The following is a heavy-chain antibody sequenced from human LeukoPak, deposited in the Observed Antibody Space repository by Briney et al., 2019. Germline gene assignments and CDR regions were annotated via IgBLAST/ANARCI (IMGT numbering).Heavy chain of an antibody. V-gene: IGHV3-48*03. CDR1: GFTFSSYE. CDR3: ARGGAVAGRDY. CDR2: ISSSGSTI. J-gene: IGHJ4*02. Sequence: RTGGSLRLSCAASGFTFSSYEMNWVRQAPGKGLEWVSYISSSGSTIYYADSVKGRFTISRDNAKNSLYLQMNSLRAEDTAVYYCARGGAVAGRDYWGQGTLVTVSS. D-gene: IGHD6-19*01.